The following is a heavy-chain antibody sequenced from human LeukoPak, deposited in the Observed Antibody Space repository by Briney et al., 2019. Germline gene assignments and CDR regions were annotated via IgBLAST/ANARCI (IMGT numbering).Heavy chain of an antibody. D-gene: IGHD3-16*01. V-gene: IGHV4-31*03. CDR1: GGSISSGGYY. CDR3: ARGRPGETLYYFDY. CDR2: IYYSGST. J-gene: IGHJ4*02. Sequence: PSQTLSLTCTVSGGSISSGGYYWSWIRQHPGKGLEWIGYIYYSGSTYYNPSLKSRVTISVDTSKNQFSLKLSSVTAADTAVYYCARGRPGETLYYFDYWGQGTLVTVSS.